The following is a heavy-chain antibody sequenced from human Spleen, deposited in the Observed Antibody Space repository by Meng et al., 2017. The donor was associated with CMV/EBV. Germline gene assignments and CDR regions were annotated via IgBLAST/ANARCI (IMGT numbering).Heavy chain of an antibody. J-gene: IGHJ4*02. V-gene: IGHV3-30-3*02. CDR2: ISFDGTKK. CDR3: AKDASTWYALYYFDS. CDR1: GFTFTDYA. D-gene: IGHD6-13*01. Sequence: GESLKISCAASGFTFTDYAIHWVRQAPGKGLEWVAIISFDGTKKFSSDSVQGRFTISRDNSKNTLYLQMHSLRAEDAAVYYCAKDASTWYALYYFDSWGQGTPVTVSS.